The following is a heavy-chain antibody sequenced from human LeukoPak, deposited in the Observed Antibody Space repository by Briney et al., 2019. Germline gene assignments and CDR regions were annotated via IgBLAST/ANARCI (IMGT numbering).Heavy chain of an antibody. Sequence: PGRSLRLSCAASGFTFSSYAMHWVRQAPGKGLEWVAVPSYDGSNKYYADSVKGRFTISRDNSKNTLYLQMNSLRAGDTAVYYCARAETGYVDGMGCYWGQGTLVTVSS. CDR2: PSYDGSNK. V-gene: IGHV3-30-3*01. CDR1: GFTFSSYA. CDR3: ARAETGYVDGMGCY. D-gene: IGHD6-19*01. J-gene: IGHJ4*02.